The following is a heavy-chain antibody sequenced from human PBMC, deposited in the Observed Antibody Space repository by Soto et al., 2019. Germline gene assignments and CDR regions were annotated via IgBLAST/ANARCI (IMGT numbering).Heavy chain of an antibody. CDR2: IDYSGST. CDR1: GGSISSSSYY. D-gene: IGHD3-10*01. J-gene: IGHJ4*02. Sequence: HRHLKESGPGLVKPSETRSLTCTVSGGSISSSSYYWGWIRQPPGKGLVWIGRIDYSGSTYYNPSLKSRGTISVDTSKDQFSLKLSSVTAADTAVYYCESPLYGTGSSDYWCQGTLDTDTS. V-gene: IGHV4-39*01. CDR3: ESPLYGTGSSDY.